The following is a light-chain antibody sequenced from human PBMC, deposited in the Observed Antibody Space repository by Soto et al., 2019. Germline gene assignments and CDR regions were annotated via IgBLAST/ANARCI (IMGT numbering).Light chain of an antibody. CDR3: QQYGSLSWT. J-gene: IGKJ1*01. V-gene: IGKV3-20*01. CDR2: GAS. Sequence: EIVLTQSPVTLSLSPGERATLSCRASQSVTNSLAWYQQKPGQAPRIIIFGASGRATGIPDRFSGSGSGTDFTLTISRLEPEDFAVYYCQQYGSLSWTFGQGTKVDIK. CDR1: QSVTNS.